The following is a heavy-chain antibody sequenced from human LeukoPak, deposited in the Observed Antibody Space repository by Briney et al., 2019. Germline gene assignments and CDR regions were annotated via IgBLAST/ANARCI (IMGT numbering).Heavy chain of an antibody. CDR3: AMVVVAATSLVNWFDP. J-gene: IGHJ5*02. D-gene: IGHD2-15*01. V-gene: IGHV1-18*01. Sequence: GSAKVSCKASGYTFTSHGISWERQAPREGPEWMGEISAYNGKTNYAQQLQGRVTMTTDTSTITEYMELRSLRSDDTAVYYCAMVVVAATSLVNWFDPWGQGTLVTVSS. CDR1: GYTFTSHG. CDR2: ISAYNGKT.